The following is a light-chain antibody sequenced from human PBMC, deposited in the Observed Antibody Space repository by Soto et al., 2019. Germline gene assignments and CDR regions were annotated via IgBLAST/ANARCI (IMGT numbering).Light chain of an antibody. V-gene: IGKV3-15*01. Sequence: IVMTQSPATLSVSPGERATLSCRASQSVSSNLAWFQQKPGQAPRLLIYGVSTRATGIPARFSGSGSGTEFTLTISSLQSEDFAVYYCQQYNNWRTFGQGTKVDIK. J-gene: IGKJ2*01. CDR1: QSVSSN. CDR3: QQYNNWRT. CDR2: GVS.